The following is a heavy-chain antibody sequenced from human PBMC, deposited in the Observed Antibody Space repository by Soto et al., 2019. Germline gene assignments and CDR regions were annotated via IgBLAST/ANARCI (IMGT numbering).Heavy chain of an antibody. CDR2: INAGNGNT. J-gene: IGHJ5*02. CDR3: AREEQQLVYNWFDP. V-gene: IGHV1-3*01. CDR1: GYTFTSYA. D-gene: IGHD6-13*01. Sequence: ASVKVSFKASGYTFTSYAMHWVRQAPGQRLEWMGWINAGNGNTKYSQKFQGRVTITRDTSASTAYMELSSLRSEDTAVYYCAREEQQLVYNWFDPWGQGTLVTVSS.